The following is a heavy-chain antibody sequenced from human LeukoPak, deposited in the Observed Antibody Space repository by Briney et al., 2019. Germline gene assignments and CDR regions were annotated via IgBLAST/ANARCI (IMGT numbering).Heavy chain of an antibody. Sequence: SETLSLTCTVSGGSISSSYGSWIRQPPGKGLEWIGYIYSSGNTNSNPSLTSRVTIAVDTSKSQFSLKLSSVTAADTAVSYCARGLVGLTPHAGVFEIWGQGTKVTVSS. CDR2: IYSSGNT. J-gene: IGHJ3*02. V-gene: IGHV4-59*01. CDR1: GGSISSSY. D-gene: IGHD1-26*01. CDR3: ARGLVGLTPHAGVFEI.